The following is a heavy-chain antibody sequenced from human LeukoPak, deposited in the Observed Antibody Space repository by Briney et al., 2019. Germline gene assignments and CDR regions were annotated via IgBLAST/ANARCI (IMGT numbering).Heavy chain of an antibody. J-gene: IGHJ4*02. CDR2: IAGGDDR. D-gene: IGHD3-22*01. CDR3: AKYDSSGYYLYYFDY. Sequence: GGSLRLSCAASGFIFSPYAMSWVRQAPGKGPEWVAGIAGGDDRFYADSVKGRFTISRDNSKNTLYLQMNSLRAEDTAVYYCAKYDSSGYYLYYFDYWGQGTLVTVSS. CDR1: GFIFSPYA. V-gene: IGHV3-23*01.